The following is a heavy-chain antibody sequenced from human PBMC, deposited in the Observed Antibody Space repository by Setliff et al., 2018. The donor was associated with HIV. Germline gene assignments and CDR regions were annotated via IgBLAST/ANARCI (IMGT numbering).Heavy chain of an antibody. J-gene: IGHJ5*02. V-gene: IGHV1-24*01. CDR2: FDPEAGEI. CDR3: ARDFGGYCSSMSCPGLFDP. CDR1: GFTLNELS. D-gene: IGHD2-2*01. Sequence: ASVKVSCKISGFTLNELSIQWVRQAPAKGLEWMGGFDPEAGEIIYAQKFQGRVTTHESTSTAYMELSSLRSEDTAVYYCARDFGGYCSSMSCPGLFDPWGQGTLVTVSS.